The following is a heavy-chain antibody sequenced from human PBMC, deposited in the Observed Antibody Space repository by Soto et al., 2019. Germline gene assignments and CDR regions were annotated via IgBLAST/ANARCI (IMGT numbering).Heavy chain of an antibody. CDR3: ASRSRGWYFDY. Sequence: PERPLRLSCADSGFTFSSFTMTWVRQAPGKGLEWVANIREDGSKKFYVDSVKGRISISRDNAKNSLYLQMNSLRAEDTAVYYSASRSRGWYFDYWGQGTLVTVSS. J-gene: IGHJ4*02. V-gene: IGHV3-7*03. D-gene: IGHD6-19*01. CDR1: GFTFSSFT. CDR2: IREDGSKK.